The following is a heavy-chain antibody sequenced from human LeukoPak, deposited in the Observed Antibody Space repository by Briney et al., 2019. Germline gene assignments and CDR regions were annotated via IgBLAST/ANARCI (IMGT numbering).Heavy chain of an antibody. CDR3: ARDRYSYGPEEYYFDY. Sequence: PSETLSLTCAVSGDSITTYYWSWVRQPPGKGLEWIGSIYHSGSTYYNPSLKSRVTISVDTSKNQFSLKLSSVTAADTAVYYCARDRYSYGPEEYYFDYWGQGTLVTVSS. CDR2: IYHSGST. V-gene: IGHV4-38-2*02. D-gene: IGHD5-18*01. CDR1: GDSITTYY. J-gene: IGHJ4*02.